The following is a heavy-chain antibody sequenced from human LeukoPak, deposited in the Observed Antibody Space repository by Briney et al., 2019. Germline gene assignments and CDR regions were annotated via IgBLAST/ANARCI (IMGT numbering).Heavy chain of an antibody. Sequence: GGSLRLSCVASGFTFRVYALTWVRQAPGKGLEWVAVIWYDGSNKYYADSVKGRFTISRDNSKNTLYLQMNSLRAEDTAVYYCAKDQYYDSSGPFDYWGQGTLVAVSS. D-gene: IGHD3-22*01. V-gene: IGHV3-33*06. J-gene: IGHJ4*02. CDR2: IWYDGSNK. CDR1: GFTFRVYA. CDR3: AKDQYYDSSGPFDY.